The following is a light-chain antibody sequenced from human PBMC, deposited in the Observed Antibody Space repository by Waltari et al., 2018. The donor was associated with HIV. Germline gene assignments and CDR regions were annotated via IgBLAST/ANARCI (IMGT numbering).Light chain of an antibody. CDR1: SRDTGGSNY. J-gene: IGLJ3*02. CDR2: DVI. V-gene: IGLV2-14*03. Sequence: QSALTQPASVSGSPGQSITISCTGTSRDTGGSNYVSWYQQNPGKPPKVLIYDVINRPSGISDRFSGSKSGSTASLTISGLQAEDEADYYCASYTARSIPWVFGGGTKLTVV. CDR3: ASYTARSIPWV.